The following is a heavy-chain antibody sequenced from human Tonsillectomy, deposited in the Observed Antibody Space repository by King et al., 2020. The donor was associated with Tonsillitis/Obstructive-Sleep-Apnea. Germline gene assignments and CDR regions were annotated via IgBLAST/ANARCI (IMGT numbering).Heavy chain of an antibody. V-gene: IGHV1-58*01. J-gene: IGHJ3*02. CDR1: GFTFTTSA. D-gene: IGHD1-7*01. Sequence: VQLVESGPEMKKPGTSVKVSCTASGFTFTTSALQWVRQARGQRLEWIGWIVVGSGNTNYAQKFQERVTITRDMSTSTAYMELSSLRSEDTAVYYCAAARITGTTFQHNGHNDAFDIWGQGTMVTVSS. CDR2: IVVGSGNT. CDR3: AAARITGTTFQHNGHNDAFDI.